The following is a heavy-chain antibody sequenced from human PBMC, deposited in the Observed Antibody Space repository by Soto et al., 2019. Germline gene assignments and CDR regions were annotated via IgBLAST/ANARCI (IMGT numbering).Heavy chain of an antibody. CDR3: ARHDNYAY. CDR1: GYTFTTYW. D-gene: IGHD3-16*01. J-gene: IGHJ4*02. Sequence: GESLKISCKASGYTFTTYWIGWVRQMPGKGLECMGIIYPGNSDTRYSPSFQGQATISADESISTVYLQWSSLKASDTAMYYCARHDNYAYWGQGTLVTVSS. V-gene: IGHV5-51*01. CDR2: IYPGNSDT.